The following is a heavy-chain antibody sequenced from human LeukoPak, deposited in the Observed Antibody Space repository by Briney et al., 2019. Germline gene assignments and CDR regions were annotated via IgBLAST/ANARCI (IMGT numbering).Heavy chain of an antibody. D-gene: IGHD3-22*01. Sequence: SETLSLTCAVYGGSFSGYYWSWIRQPPGKGLEWIGEINHSGSTNYNPSLKSRVTISVDTSKNQFSLKLSSVTAADTAVYHCARLNTSGYYYDYFDYWGQGTLVTVSS. CDR1: GGSFSGYY. CDR3: ARLNTSGYYYDYFDY. J-gene: IGHJ4*02. V-gene: IGHV4-34*01. CDR2: INHSGST.